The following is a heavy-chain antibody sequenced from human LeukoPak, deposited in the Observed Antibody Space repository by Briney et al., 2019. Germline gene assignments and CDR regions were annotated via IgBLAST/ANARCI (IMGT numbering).Heavy chain of an antibody. V-gene: IGHV4-59*12. CDR2: IYYSGST. D-gene: IGHD6-13*01. CDR3: ATWVGIAALQ. J-gene: IGHJ4*02. CDR1: GGSISSYY. Sequence: SETLSLTCTVSGGSISSYYWSWIRQPPGKGLEWIGYIYYSGSTNYNPSLKSRVTISVDTSKNQFSLRLTSATAADTAVYYCATWVGIAALQWGQGTLVTVSS.